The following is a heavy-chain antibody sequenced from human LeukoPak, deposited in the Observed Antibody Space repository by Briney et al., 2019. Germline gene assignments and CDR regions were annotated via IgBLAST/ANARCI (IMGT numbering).Heavy chain of an antibody. CDR1: GYTFNNYY. CDR2: INPSGGGT. D-gene: IGHD1-7*01. CDR3: ARGWLQWNYCRFDP. V-gene: IGHV1-46*02. J-gene: IGHJ5*02. Sequence: ASVKVSCKASGYTFNNYYILWVRQAPGQGLEWMGIINPSGGGTTYAQKFQGRVTMTRDMSTNTVYMELSSLTSGDTAVYYCARGWLQWNYCRFDPWGQGTLVTVSS.